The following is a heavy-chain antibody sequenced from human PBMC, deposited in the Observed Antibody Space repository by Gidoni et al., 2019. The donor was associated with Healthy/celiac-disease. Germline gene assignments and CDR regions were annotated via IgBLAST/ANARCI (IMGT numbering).Heavy chain of an antibody. CDR1: GFSLSTSGVG. V-gene: IGHV2-5*02. CDR3: AHSPPTGTKRNWYFDL. CDR2: IYWDDDK. J-gene: IGHJ2*01. D-gene: IGHD1-7*01. Sequence: QITLKESGPTLVKPTQTLTLTCTFSGFSLSTSGVGVGWIRQPPGKALEWLALIYWDDDKRYSPSLKSRLTITKDTSKNQVVLTMTNMDPVDTATYYCAHSPPTGTKRNWYFDLWGRGTLVTVSS.